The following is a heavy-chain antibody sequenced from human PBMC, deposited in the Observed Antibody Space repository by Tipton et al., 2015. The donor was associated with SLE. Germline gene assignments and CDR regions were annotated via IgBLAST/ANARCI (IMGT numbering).Heavy chain of an antibody. D-gene: IGHD4-17*01. CDR1: GGSISSSSYY. CDR3: ARDPFGAYYGDYEGF. Sequence: TLSLTCTVSGGSISSSSYYWSWIRQPPGKGLEWIGEINHSGSTNYNPSLKSRVTISVDTSKNQFSLKLSSVTAADTAVYYCARDPFGAYYGDYEGFWGQGTLVTVSS. CDR2: INHSGST. J-gene: IGHJ4*02. V-gene: IGHV4-39*07.